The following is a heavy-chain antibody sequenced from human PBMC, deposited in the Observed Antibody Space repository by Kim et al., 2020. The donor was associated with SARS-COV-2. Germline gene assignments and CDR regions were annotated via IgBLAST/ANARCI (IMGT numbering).Heavy chain of an antibody. Sequence: GGSLRLSCAASGFTFSSYAMSWVRQAPGKGLEWVSAISGSGGSTYYADSVKGRFTISRDNSKNTLYPQMNSLRAEDTAVYYCAVSAGDYNYYYYGMDVWGQGTTVTVSS. V-gene: IGHV3-23*01. J-gene: IGHJ6*02. D-gene: IGHD4-17*01. CDR3: AVSAGDYNYYYYGMDV. CDR2: ISGSGGST. CDR1: GFTFSSYA.